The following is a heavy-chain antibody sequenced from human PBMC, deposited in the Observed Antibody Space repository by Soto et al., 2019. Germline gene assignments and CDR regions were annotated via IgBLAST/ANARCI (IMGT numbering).Heavy chain of an antibody. CDR1: GGTFSSYA. CDR3: ARESTHDYGGWGKFDY. J-gene: IGHJ4*02. CDR2: IIPIFGTA. D-gene: IGHD4-17*01. Sequence: QVQLVQSGAEVKKPGSSVKVSCKASGGTFSSYAISWVRQAPGQVLEWMGGIIPIFGTANYAQKFQGRVTITADKSTSTAYMELSSLRSEDTAVYYCARESTHDYGGWGKFDYWGQGTLVTVSS. V-gene: IGHV1-69*06.